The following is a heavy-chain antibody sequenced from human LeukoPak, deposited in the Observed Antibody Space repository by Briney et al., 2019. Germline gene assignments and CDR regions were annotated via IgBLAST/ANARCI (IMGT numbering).Heavy chain of an antibody. J-gene: IGHJ5*02. Sequence: GASVKVSCKASGYTFTNYGISWVRQAPGQGPEWMGWISPYNGNTNYAQHLQGRVTMTTDTSTYTAYMELRSLRSDDTAVYYCARVECSSTSCYNVWFDPWGQGTLVSVSS. D-gene: IGHD2-2*02. CDR3: ARVECSSTSCYNVWFDP. CDR1: GYTFTNYG. V-gene: IGHV1-18*01. CDR2: ISPYNGNT.